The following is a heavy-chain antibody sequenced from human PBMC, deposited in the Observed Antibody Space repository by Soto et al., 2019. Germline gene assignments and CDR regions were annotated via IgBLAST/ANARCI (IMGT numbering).Heavy chain of an antibody. D-gene: IGHD1-26*01. CDR2: ISYDGSNK. Sequence: QVQLVESGGGVVQPGRSLRLSCAASGFTFSSYGMHWVRQAPGKGLEWVAVISYDGSNKYYADSVKGRFTISRDNSKNTLYVQMNSLRAEDTAVYYCAKESPSGSYDYWGQGTLVTVSS. CDR1: GFTFSSYG. J-gene: IGHJ4*02. V-gene: IGHV3-30*18. CDR3: AKESPSGSYDY.